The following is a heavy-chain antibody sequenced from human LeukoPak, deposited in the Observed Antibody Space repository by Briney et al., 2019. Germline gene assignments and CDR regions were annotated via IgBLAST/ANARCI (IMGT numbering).Heavy chain of an antibody. J-gene: IGHJ4*02. CDR2: IYPGNSDT. V-gene: IGHV5-51*01. CDR1: GYSFTSYW. CDR3: ARIRSDVVVGFDY. D-gene: IGHD2-21*01. Sequence: GESLKISCKGSGYSFTSYWIGWVRQMPGKGLDWMGIIYPGNSDTRYSPSFQGQVTISADKSISTAYLQWSSLKASDTAMYYCARIRSDVVVGFDYWGQGTLVTVSS.